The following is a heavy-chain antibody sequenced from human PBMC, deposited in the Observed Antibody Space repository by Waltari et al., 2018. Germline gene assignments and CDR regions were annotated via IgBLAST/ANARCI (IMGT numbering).Heavy chain of an antibody. CDR3: ARAPMSGAATGTFDF. D-gene: IGHD6-13*01. CDR2: IYHSGNT. J-gene: IGHJ4*02. V-gene: IGHV4-38-2*02. CDR1: GYSITSGYY. Sequence: QVQLPESGPGLVKPSETLSLTCTVSGYSITSGYYWGCIRQPPGKGLEWIGSIYHSGNTYYNPSLKGRLTISVDTSKNQFSLRLSSVTAADTAVYYCARAPMSGAATGTFDFGGLGSLVTVSP.